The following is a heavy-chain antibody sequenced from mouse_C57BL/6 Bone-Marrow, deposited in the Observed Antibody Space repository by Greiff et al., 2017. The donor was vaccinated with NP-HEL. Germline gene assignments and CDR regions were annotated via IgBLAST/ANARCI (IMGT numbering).Heavy chain of an antibody. D-gene: IGHD2-1*01. CDR2: IDPSDSYT. CDR1: GYTSTSYW. J-gene: IGHJ3*01. CDR3: ARGGGNYEAWFAY. V-gene: IGHV1-59*01. Sequence: QVQLQQPGAELVRPGTSVKLSCKASGYTSTSYWMHWVKQRPGQGLEWIGVIDPSDSYTNYNQKFKGKATLTVDTSSSTAYMQLSSLTSEDSAVYYCARGGGNYEAWFAYWGQGTLVTVSA.